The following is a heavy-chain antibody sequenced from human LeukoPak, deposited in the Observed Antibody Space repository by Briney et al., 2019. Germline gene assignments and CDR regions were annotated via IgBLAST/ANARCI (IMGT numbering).Heavy chain of an antibody. J-gene: IGHJ4*02. CDR1: GFTFSDYG. D-gene: IGHD3-10*01. CDR3: ERASGSFDY. Sequence: GGSLRLSCATSGFTFSDYGIHWVRQAPGRGLEWVAVIWSDGSNKYYADSVKGRFTISRDNSKKTLYLQMNSLRVEDTAVYYCERASGSFDYWGQGTLVTVSS. CDR2: IWSDGSNK. V-gene: IGHV3-33*01.